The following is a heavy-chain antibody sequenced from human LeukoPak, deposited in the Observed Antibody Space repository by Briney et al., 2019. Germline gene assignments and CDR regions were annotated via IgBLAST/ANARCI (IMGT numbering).Heavy chain of an antibody. J-gene: IGHJ2*01. Sequence: SETLSLTCTVSGGSISSYYWSWIRQPPGKGLEWIGYIYYSGSTNYNPSLKSRVTISVDTSKNQFSLKLSSVTAADTAVYYCARQREGYFDLWSRGTRVTVSS. CDR2: IYYSGST. CDR1: GGSISSYY. CDR3: ARQREGYFDL. V-gene: IGHV4-59*08.